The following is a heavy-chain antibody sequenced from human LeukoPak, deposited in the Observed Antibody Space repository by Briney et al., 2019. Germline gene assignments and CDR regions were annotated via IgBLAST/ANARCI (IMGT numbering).Heavy chain of an antibody. CDR1: GGTFSSYA. V-gene: IGHV1-69*13. CDR2: IIPIFGTA. Sequence: ASVKVSCKASGGTFSSYAISWVRQAPGQGLEWMGGIIPIFGTANYAQKFQGRVTITADESTSTAYMELSSLRSEDTAVYYCAREAVVVVAATHFFDYWGQGTLVTVSS. D-gene: IGHD2-15*01. CDR3: AREAVVVVAATHFFDY. J-gene: IGHJ4*02.